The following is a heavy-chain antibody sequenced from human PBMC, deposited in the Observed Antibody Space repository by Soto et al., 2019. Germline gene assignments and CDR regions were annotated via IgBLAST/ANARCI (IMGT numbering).Heavy chain of an antibody. CDR2: ISAYNGNT. CDR3: AIGVSPVTPMWFDP. J-gene: IGHJ5*02. D-gene: IGHD4-4*01. CDR1: GYTFTSYG. V-gene: IGHV1-18*01. Sequence: ASVKVSCKASGYTFTSYGISWVRQAPGQGLEWMGWISAYNGNTNYAQKLQGRVTMTTDTSTSTAYMELRSLRSDDTAVYYCAIGVSPVTPMWFDPWGKGTLVTVSS.